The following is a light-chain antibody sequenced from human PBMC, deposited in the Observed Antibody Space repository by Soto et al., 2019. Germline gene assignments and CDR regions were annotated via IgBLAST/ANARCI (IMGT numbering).Light chain of an antibody. CDR1: QSVSSN. CDR2: GAS. CDR3: QQYNNWPPLT. V-gene: IGKV3-15*01. J-gene: IGKJ4*01. Sequence: EIVMTQSPATLSVSPGERATLSCRASQSVSSNLAWYQPKPGQAPRLLIYGASISATGIPARFSGSGSGTEFTLTISSLQSEDFAVYYCQQYNNWPPLTFGGGTKGEIK.